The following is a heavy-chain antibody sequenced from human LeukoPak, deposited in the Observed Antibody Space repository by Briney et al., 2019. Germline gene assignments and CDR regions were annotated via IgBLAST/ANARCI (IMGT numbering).Heavy chain of an antibody. V-gene: IGHV3-9*02. Sequence: PGGSLRLSCAASGFTSDDYAMHWVRQAPGKGLEWVSGISRNSYTIGYADSVKGRFTISRDNAKNSLYLQINSLRIEDMALYYCAKSYINYGGNSADAFDIWGQGTMVTVSS. J-gene: IGHJ3*02. CDR2: ISRNSYTI. D-gene: IGHD4-23*01. CDR1: GFTSDDYA. CDR3: AKSYINYGGNSADAFDI.